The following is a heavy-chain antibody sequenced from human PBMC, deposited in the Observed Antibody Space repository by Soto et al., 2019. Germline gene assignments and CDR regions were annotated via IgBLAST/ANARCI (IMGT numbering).Heavy chain of an antibody. D-gene: IGHD2-2*01. Sequence: GGSLRLSCAASGFTFSGYAMSWVRQAPGKGLEWVSAISGSGGSTYYADSVKGRFTISRDNSKNTLYLQMNSLRAEDTAVYYCAKEDCSSNSCYAREWDYWGQGTLVTVSS. CDR2: ISGSGGST. CDR1: GFTFSGYA. CDR3: AKEDCSSNSCYAREWDY. J-gene: IGHJ4*02. V-gene: IGHV3-23*01.